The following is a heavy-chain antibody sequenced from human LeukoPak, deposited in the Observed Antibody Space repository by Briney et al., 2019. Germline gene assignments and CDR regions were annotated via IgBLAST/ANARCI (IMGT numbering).Heavy chain of an antibody. CDR2: INSDGSST. J-gene: IGHJ6*02. V-gene: IGHV3-74*01. Sequence: QSGGSLRLSCAASGFTFSSYWMHWVRQAPGKGLVWVSRINSDGSSTSYADSVKGRFTISRDNAKNTLYLQMNSLRAEDTAVYYCARVLLWFGEIYYGMDVWGQGTTVTVSS. CDR3: ARVLLWFGEIYYGMDV. D-gene: IGHD3-10*01. CDR1: GFTFSSYW.